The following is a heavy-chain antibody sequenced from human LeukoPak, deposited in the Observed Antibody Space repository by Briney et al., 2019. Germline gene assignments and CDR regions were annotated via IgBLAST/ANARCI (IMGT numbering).Heavy chain of an antibody. D-gene: IGHD3-16*01. CDR2: INRSGST. CDR3: ARSSWGGTRDY. V-gene: IGHV4-34*01. J-gene: IGHJ4*02. Sequence: SETLSLTCAVYGGSFSGYYWSWIRQPPGKGLEWIGEINRSGSTNYNPSLKSRVTISVDTSKNQFSLKLSSVTAADTAVYYCARSSWGGTRDYWGQGTLVTVSS. CDR1: GGSFSGYY.